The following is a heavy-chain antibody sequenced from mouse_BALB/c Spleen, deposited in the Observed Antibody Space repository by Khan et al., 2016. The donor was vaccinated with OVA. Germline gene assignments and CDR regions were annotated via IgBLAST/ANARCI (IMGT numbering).Heavy chain of an antibody. CDR1: VYTFTNYG. D-gene: IGHD1-1*01. V-gene: IGHV9-3*02. CDR2: INTNTGEP. Sequence: QIQLVQSGPELKKPGETVKISCKASVYTFTNYGMNWVKQAPGKGLKRLGWINTNTGEPTYGEEFKGRFALSLETSASSAYLQINNLKNEDTATYVRASGGGGSRDPYCALHYWGQGTSVTVSS. J-gene: IGHJ4*01. CDR3: ASGGGGSRDPYCALHY.